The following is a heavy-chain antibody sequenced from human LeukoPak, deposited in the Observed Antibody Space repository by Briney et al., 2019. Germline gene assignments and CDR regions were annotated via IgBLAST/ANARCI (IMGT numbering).Heavy chain of an antibody. V-gene: IGHV4-38-2*02. CDR2: IYHSGST. Sequence: PSETLSPTCTVSGYSISSGYYWGWIRQPPGKGLEWIGSIYHSGSTYYNPSLKSRVTISVDTSKNQFSLQLNSVSPEDTAVYYCARVNSWTEEPDTGFDYWGQGILVTVSS. CDR3: ARVNSWTEEPDTGFDY. D-gene: IGHD1-14*01. CDR1: GYSISSGYY. J-gene: IGHJ4*02.